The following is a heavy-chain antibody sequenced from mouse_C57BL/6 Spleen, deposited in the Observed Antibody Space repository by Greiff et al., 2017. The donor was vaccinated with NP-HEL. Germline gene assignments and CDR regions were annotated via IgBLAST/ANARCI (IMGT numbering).Heavy chain of an antibody. CDR3: ARRYDYDEAMDY. V-gene: IGHV1-19*01. D-gene: IGHD2-4*01. CDR2: INPYNGGT. CDR1: GYTFTDYY. Sequence: EVQLQQSGPVLVKPGASVKMSCKASGYTFTDYYMNWVKQSHGKSLEWIGVINPYNGGTSYNQKFKGKATLTVDKSSSTAYMELNSLTSEDSAVYYCARRYDYDEAMDYWGQGTSVTVSS. J-gene: IGHJ4*01.